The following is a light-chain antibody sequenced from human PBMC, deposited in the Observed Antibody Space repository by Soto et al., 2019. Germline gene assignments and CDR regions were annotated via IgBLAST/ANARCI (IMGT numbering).Light chain of an antibody. CDR2: AAS. CDR1: QSFSSNS. CDR3: QQRSDWPS. V-gene: IGKV3D-20*02. Sequence: IVMTQSPATLSVSPGERATLSCRASQSFSSNSLGWYQQKPGQAPRLLIYAASIRATGIPDRFSGSGSGTDFTLTISSLEPEDFAVYYCQQRSDWPSFGQGTRLEIK. J-gene: IGKJ5*01.